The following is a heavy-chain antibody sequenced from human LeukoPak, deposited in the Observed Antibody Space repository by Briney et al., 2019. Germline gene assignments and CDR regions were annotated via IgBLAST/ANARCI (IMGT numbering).Heavy chain of an antibody. V-gene: IGHV3-15*01. Sequence: GGSLRLSCAASGFTFTNVWMSWVRQAPGKGLEWVGRIKSKTDGGTTDYAAPVKGRFTISRDDSKNTLYLQMNSLKTEDTAVYYCTTGSAVGATTYGYWGQGTLVTVSS. CDR1: GFTFTNVW. D-gene: IGHD1-26*01. J-gene: IGHJ4*02. CDR3: TTGSAVGATTYGY. CDR2: IKSKTDGGTT.